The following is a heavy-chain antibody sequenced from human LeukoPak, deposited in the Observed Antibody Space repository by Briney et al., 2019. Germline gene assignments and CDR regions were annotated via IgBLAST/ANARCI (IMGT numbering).Heavy chain of an antibody. CDR3: ARHIGGGIEDMDV. Sequence: SETLSLTCTVSGGFIGTYYWSWIRQSPGKGLEWIGYIYVTGTRYNPYLQSRVTISVDRSRNQFFLKMSSVTAADTAVYYCARHIGGGIEDMDVWGKGTKVIVSS. V-gene: IGHV4-59*08. J-gene: IGHJ6*03. CDR2: IYVTGT. D-gene: IGHD3-16*02. CDR1: GGFIGTYY.